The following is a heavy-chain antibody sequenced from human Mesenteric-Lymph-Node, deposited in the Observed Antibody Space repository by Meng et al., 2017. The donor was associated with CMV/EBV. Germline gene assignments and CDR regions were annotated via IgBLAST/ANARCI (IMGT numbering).Heavy chain of an antibody. CDR2: LHESGTT. CDR3: ARGLVQLERRSYSYYYYGMDV. V-gene: IGHV4-38-2*02. Sequence: SETLSLTCTVSGFSISSGYYRGWIRQPPGKRLEWTGSLHESGTTYYNPSLKSRVTVSVDTSTNQFSLRLRSVTAADTAVYYCARGLVQLERRSYSYYYYGMDVWGQGTTVTVSS. D-gene: IGHD1-1*01. J-gene: IGHJ6*02. CDR1: GFSISSGYY.